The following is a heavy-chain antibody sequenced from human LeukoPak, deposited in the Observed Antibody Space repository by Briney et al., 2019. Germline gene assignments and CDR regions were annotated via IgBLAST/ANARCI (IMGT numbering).Heavy chain of an antibody. V-gene: IGHV1-69*05. D-gene: IGHD3-22*01. CDR3: AVILPYYYDSSGPFNY. J-gene: IGHJ4*02. CDR1: GGTFSSYA. Sequence: SVKVSCKASGGTFSSYAISWVRQAPGQGLEWMGRIIPIFGTANYAQKFQGRVTITTDESTSTAYMELSSLRSEDTAVYYCAVILPYYYDSSGPFNYWGQGTLVTVSS. CDR2: IIPIFGTA.